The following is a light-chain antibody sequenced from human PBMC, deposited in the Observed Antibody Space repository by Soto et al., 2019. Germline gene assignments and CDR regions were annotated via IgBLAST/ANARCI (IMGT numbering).Light chain of an antibody. CDR2: GAS. CDR1: QSVSSSY. J-gene: IGKJ5*01. CDR3: QLYGISPH. V-gene: IGKV3-20*01. Sequence: EIVLTHSPGTLALSPWERATLSCRASQSVSSSYLAWYQQTPGHAPRLLLYGASSSATGIPDRFSGSGSGTDFTLTISRLEPEDFAVYYCQLYGISPHFGQGTRLEIK.